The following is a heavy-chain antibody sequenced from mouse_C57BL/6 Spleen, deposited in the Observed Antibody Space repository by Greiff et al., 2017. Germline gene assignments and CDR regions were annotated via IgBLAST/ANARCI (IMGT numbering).Heavy chain of an antibody. D-gene: IGHD4-1*01. CDR2: ISSGSSTI. Sequence: EVKLMESGGGLVKPGGSLKLSCAASGFTFSDYGMHWVRQAPEKGLEWVAYISSGSSTIYYADTVQGRFTISRDNAKNTLFLQMTSLRSEDTAMYYCARALLAGTRWYFDVWGTGTTVTVSS. V-gene: IGHV5-17*01. CDR3: ARALLAGTRWYFDV. CDR1: GFTFSDYG. J-gene: IGHJ1*03.